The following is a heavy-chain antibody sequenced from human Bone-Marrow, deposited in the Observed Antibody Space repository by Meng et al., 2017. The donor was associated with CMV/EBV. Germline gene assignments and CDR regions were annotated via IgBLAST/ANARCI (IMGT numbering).Heavy chain of an antibody. CDR1: GFMFGTYG. CDR2: IWNDGSDK. J-gene: IGHJ4*02. CDR3: AKGRRSSERTFDF. D-gene: IGHD3-10*01. Sequence: LSLTCAASGFMFGTYGMHWVRQAPGKGLEWVAVIWNDGSDKDYADSVKGRFTVFRDNSKNTLYVQMNSLRVEDTAVYYCAKGRRSSERTFDFWGQGTLVTVSS. V-gene: IGHV3-33*06.